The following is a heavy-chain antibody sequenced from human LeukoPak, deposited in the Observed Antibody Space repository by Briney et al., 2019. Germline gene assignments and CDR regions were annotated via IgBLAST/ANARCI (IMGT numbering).Heavy chain of an antibody. CDR1: GGTFSSYA. V-gene: IGHV1-69*13. CDR2: IIPIFGTA. CDR3: ASPLPSGYCSSTSCYGAFDI. D-gene: IGHD2-2*01. Sequence: ASVKVSCKASGGTFSSYAISWVRQAPGQGLEWMGAIIPIFGTANYAQKFQGRVTITADESTSTAYMELSSLRSEDTAVYYCASPLPSGYCSSTSCYGAFDIWGQGTMVTVSS. J-gene: IGHJ3*02.